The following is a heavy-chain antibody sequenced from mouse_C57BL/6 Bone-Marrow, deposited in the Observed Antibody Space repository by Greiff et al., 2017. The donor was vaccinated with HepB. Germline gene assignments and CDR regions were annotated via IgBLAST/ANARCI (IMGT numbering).Heavy chain of an antibody. CDR1: GYTFTSYW. CDR3: ARMNAMDY. V-gene: IGHV1-61*01. Sequence: ESGAELVRPGSSVKLSCKASGYTFTSYWMDWVKQRPGQGLEWIGNIYPSDSETHYNQKFKDKATLTVDKSSNTAYMQLSSLTSEDSAVYYCARMNAMDYWGQGTSVTVSS. CDR2: IYPSDSET. J-gene: IGHJ4*01.